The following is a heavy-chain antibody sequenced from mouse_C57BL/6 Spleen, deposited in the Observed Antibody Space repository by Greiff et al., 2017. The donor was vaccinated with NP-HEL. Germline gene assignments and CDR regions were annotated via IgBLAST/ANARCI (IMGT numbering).Heavy chain of an antibody. J-gene: IGHJ4*01. Sequence: EVKLVESGGGLVKPGGSLKLSCAASGFTFSDYGMHWVRQAPEKGLEWVAYISSGSSPIYYADTVKGRFTISRDNAKNTLILQMTSLRSEDTAMYYCERTDGYYVLDYWGQGTSVTVSS. CDR3: ERTDGYYVLDY. CDR2: ISSGSSPI. V-gene: IGHV5-17*01. D-gene: IGHD2-3*01. CDR1: GFTFSDYG.